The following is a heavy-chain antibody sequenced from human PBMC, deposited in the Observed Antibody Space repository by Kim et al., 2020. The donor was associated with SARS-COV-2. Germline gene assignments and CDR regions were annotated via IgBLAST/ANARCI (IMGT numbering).Heavy chain of an antibody. V-gene: IGHV1-46*01. D-gene: IGHD5-12*01. CDR2: INPSGGST. CDR1: GYTFTSYY. CDR3: ARLKATIGRGDAFDI. J-gene: IGHJ3*02. Sequence: ASVKVSCKASGYTFTSYYMHWVRQAPGQGLEWMGIINPSGGSTSYAQKFQGRVTMTRDTSTSTVYMELSSLRSEDTAVYYCARLKATIGRGDAFDIWGQGTMVTVSS.